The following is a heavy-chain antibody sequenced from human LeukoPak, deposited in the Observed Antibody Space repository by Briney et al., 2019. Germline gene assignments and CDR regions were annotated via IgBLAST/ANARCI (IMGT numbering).Heavy chain of an antibody. D-gene: IGHD5-18*01. CDR3: AKRIQSAMATGY. CDR1: GLTFSNSA. V-gene: IGHV3-23*01. Sequence: GRSLSLSCAVSGLTFSNSALSWVRHPPGKGLEWGSDIRGSGGSTYYADSVKGRFTISRDKSKNTLYPQMNSLRAEDTAVYYCAKRIQSAMATGYWGQGTLVTVSS. J-gene: IGHJ4*02. CDR2: IRGSGGST.